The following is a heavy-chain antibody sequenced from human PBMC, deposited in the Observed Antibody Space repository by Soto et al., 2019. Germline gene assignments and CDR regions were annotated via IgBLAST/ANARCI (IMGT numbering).Heavy chain of an antibody. J-gene: IGHJ5*02. V-gene: IGHV4-59*01. CDR3: ARDGLGTGDFGVFKS. D-gene: IGHD3-3*01. CDR2: IYYSGST. CDR1: GCSISSYY. Sequence: PSETLSLTCTVSGCSISSYYWSWIRQRPGKGLEWIGYIYYSGSTNYNPSLKSRVTISVDTSKNQFSLKLSSVTAADTAVYYCARDGLGTGDFGVFKSWGQGTLVTVSS.